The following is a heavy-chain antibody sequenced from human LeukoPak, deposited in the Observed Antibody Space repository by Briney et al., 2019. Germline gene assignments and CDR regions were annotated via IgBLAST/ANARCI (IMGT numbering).Heavy chain of an antibody. Sequence: EASVKVSCKASGYIFTGYYMHWVRQAPGQGLEWMGWINPNSGDTNYAQKFQGRVTMTEDTSTDTAYMELSSLRSEDTAVYYCATTARQGYDIWGQGTMVTVSS. D-gene: IGHD1-1*01. V-gene: IGHV1-2*02. CDR2: INPNSGDT. CDR3: ATTARQGYDI. J-gene: IGHJ3*02. CDR1: GYIFTGYY.